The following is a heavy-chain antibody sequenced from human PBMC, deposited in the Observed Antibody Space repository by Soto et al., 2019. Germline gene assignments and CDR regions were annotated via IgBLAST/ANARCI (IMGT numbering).Heavy chain of an antibody. CDR2: INPNSGGT. CDR3: ARGVMITFGGVIVPYFDY. Sequence: ASVKVSCKASGYTFTGCYMHWVRQAPGQGLEWMGWINPNSGGTNYAQKFQGWVTMTRDTSISTAYMELSRLRSDDTAVYYCARGVMITFGGVIVPYFDYWGQGTLVTVSS. J-gene: IGHJ4*02. V-gene: IGHV1-2*04. D-gene: IGHD3-16*02. CDR1: GYTFTGCY.